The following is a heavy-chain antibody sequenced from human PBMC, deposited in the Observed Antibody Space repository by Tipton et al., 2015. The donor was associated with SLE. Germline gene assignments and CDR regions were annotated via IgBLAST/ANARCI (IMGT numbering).Heavy chain of an antibody. CDR1: GYSISSGYY. D-gene: IGHD6-19*01. V-gene: IGHV4-38-2*01. CDR3: ARPQAPVAGTSDAFDI. CDR2: IYHSGST. Sequence: TLSLTCAVSGYSISSGYYWGWIRQPPGKGLEWIGSIYHSGSTYYNPSLKSRVTISVDTSKNQFSLKLGSVTAADTAVYYCARPQAPVAGTSDAFDIWGQGTMVTVSS. J-gene: IGHJ3*02.